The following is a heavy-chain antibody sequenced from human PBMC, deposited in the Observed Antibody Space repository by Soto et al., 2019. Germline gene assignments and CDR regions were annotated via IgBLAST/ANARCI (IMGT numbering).Heavy chain of an antibody. J-gene: IGHJ4*02. V-gene: IGHV3-23*01. CDR2: IIGSGGST. CDR1: GFTFSSNA. CDR3: AKNARALWSSVSGFDY. Sequence: GGSLRLSCAASGFTFSSNAMSWVRQAPGKGLEWVSAIIGSGGSTYSADSVKARFTISRDNSKNTPYLQMNGLGAEDTAVYYCAKNARALWSSVSGFDYWGQGTLVTVSS. D-gene: IGHD3-10*01.